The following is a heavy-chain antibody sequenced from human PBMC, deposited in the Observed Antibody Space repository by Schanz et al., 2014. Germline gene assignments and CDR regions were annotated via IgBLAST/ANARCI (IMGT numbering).Heavy chain of an antibody. CDR1: AGSINSGPYS. CDR2: ISYSGST. J-gene: IGHJ6*02. D-gene: IGHD3-16*01. V-gene: IGHV4-31*03. Sequence: QVQLQESGPGLVKPSETLILTCNVSAGSINSGPYSWSWIRQFPGKGLEWIGYISYSGSTSFNPSLKSRLTMSVDTSKNQFSLRLSSVTAADTAVYYCARHGGIPYYPMDVWGQGTTVTVSS. CDR3: ARHGGIPYYPMDV.